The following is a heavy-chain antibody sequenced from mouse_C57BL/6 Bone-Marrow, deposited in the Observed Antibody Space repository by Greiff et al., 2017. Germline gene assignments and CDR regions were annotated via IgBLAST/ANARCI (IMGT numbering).Heavy chain of an antibody. J-gene: IGHJ4*01. Sequence: VQLQQSGAELARPGASVKLSCKASGYTFTSYGISWVKQRTGQGLEWIGEIYPRSGNTYYNEKFKGKATLTADTSSSTAYMELRSLTSEDSAVYFCARGSWLLEMDYWGQGTSVTVSS. CDR2: IYPRSGNT. D-gene: IGHD2-3*01. CDR1: GYTFTSYG. V-gene: IGHV1-81*01. CDR3: ARGSWLLEMDY.